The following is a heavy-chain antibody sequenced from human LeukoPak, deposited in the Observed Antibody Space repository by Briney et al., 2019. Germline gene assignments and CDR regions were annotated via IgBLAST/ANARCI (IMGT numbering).Heavy chain of an antibody. D-gene: IGHD5/OR15-5a*01. CDR2: IYYSGST. CDR3: ARRVDDFAPHYYYYMDV. J-gene: IGHJ6*03. Sequence: KPSETLSLTCTVSGGSISSYFWSWIRQPPGKGLGWIGYIYYSGSTNYNPSLKSRVTISVDTSKNQFSLKLSSVTAADTAVYYCARRVDDFAPHYYYYMDVWGKGTTVTVSS. V-gene: IGHV4-59*08. CDR1: GGSISSYF.